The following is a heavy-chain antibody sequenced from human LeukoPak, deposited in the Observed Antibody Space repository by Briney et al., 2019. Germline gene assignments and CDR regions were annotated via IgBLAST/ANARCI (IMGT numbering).Heavy chain of an antibody. CDR3: ARPRPYDTRYYAYYGMDV. CDR2: IKRDGSEK. V-gene: IGHV3-7*01. J-gene: IGHJ6*02. D-gene: IGHD3-9*01. Sequence: PGGSLRLSCAASGFIFSSYWMTWVRQAPGKGLEWVANIKRDGSEKYYVDSVKGRFTISRDNAKNSLYLQMNSLRAEDTAVYYCARPRPYDTRYYAYYGMDVWGQGTTVTVSS. CDR1: GFIFSSYW.